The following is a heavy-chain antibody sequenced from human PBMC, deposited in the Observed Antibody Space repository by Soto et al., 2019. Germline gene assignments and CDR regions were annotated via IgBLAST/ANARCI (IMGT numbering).Heavy chain of an antibody. CDR2: IYHTGNA. CDR3: ARDYFDSSDYTTNWFDP. D-gene: IGHD3-22*01. CDR1: GDSISNSRFY. V-gene: IGHV4-39*01. J-gene: IGHJ5*02. Sequence: SETLSLTCSVSGDSISNSRFYWAWIRQPPGEGLEWIGSIYHTGNAYYNPSLKSRVTIFVDTSKNQFSLKLTSVTAADTALYYCARDYFDSSDYTTNWFDPWGQGSLVPLSS.